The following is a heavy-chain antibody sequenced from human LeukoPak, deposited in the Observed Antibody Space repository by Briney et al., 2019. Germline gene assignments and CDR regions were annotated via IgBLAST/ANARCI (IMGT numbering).Heavy chain of an antibody. CDR3: SRGHCSGGSCYFDFDY. D-gene: IGHD2-15*01. CDR2: IRIKAYGGTT. CDR1: GFAFGDYS. Sequence: GGSLRLSCTASGFAFGDYSMSWLRQAPGKGLEWVGFIRIKAYGGTTEHAASVKGRFTISRDDSKSIAYLQMNSLKTEDTAVYYCSRGHCSGGSCYFDFDYWGQGTPVTVSS. V-gene: IGHV3-49*03. J-gene: IGHJ4*02.